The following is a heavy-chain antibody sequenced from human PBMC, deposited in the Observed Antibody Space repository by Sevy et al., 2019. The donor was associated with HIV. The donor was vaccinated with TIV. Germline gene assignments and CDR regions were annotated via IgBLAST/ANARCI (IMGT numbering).Heavy chain of an antibody. V-gene: IGHV3-74*01. CDR1: GFTFSSYW. CDR3: ARKVVLRYFDWWDPNWFDP. J-gene: IGHJ5*02. Sequence: GGSLRLSCAASGFTFSSYWMHWVRQAPGKGLVWVSRINSDGSSTSYADSVKGRFTISRDNAKNTLYLQMNSLRAEDTAVYYCARKVVLRYFDWWDPNWFDPWGQGTLVTVSS. D-gene: IGHD3-9*01. CDR2: INSDGSST.